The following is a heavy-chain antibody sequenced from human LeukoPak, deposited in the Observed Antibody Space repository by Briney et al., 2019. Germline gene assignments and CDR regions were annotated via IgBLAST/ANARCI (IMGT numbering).Heavy chain of an antibody. Sequence: GASVKVSCKASGYTFTSYYVHWVRQAPGQGLEWMGKINPSGGSTSHAHKFQGRVNMTRDTSANTVYMELSSLRSEDTAVYYCARARSSWRFDYWGQGTLVTVSS. CDR3: ARARSSWRFDY. J-gene: IGHJ4*02. CDR1: GYTFTSYY. CDR2: INPSGGST. V-gene: IGHV1-46*01. D-gene: IGHD6-13*01.